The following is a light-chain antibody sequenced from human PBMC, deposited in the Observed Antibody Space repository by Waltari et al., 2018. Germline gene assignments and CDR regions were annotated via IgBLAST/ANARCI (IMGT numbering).Light chain of an antibody. CDR3: QQYNRSPWT. V-gene: IGKV3-20*01. CDR1: QTVGTNY. J-gene: IGKJ1*01. CDR2: GAS. Sequence: EIVLTQSPGTLSLSPGDRATLSCRASQTVGTNYLAWYQQKPGQAPRVLIYGASSRATDIPDRFSGSGSGTDFTLTISRLEPEDFAMYYCQQYNRSPWTFGQGTRVEIK.